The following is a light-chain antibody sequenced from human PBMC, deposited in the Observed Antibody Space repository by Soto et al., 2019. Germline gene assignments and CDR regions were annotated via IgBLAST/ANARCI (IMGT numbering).Light chain of an antibody. CDR2: DVS. Sequence: QSALTQPASVSGSPGQSITISCSGTSSDVGGYNYVCWYQQHPGKAPKLMIYDVSTRPSGVSNRFSGSKSGNTASLSISGLQAEDEDDYYCSSYTSSDTVLFGGGTKVTVL. J-gene: IGLJ2*01. CDR3: SSYTSSDTVL. CDR1: SSDVGGYNY. V-gene: IGLV2-14*01.